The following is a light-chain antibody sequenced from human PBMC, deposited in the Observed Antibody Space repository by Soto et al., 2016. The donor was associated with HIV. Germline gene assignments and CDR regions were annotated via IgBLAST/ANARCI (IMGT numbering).Light chain of an antibody. CDR2: AAS. CDR3: QQLNSYVSIT. Sequence: QLTQSPSFLSASVGDRVTITCRASQGISNFLAWYQQKPGKAPKLLIYAASTLQSGVPSRFCGSGSGTEFTLTISSLQPEDFATYYCQQLNSYVSITFGQGTRLEIK. CDR1: QGISNF. J-gene: IGKJ5*01. V-gene: IGKV1-9*01.